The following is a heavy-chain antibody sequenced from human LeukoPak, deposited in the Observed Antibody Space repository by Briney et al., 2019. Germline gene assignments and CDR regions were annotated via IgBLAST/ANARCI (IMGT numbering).Heavy chain of an antibody. D-gene: IGHD3-22*01. J-gene: IGHJ4*02. Sequence: GESLQISCKGSGYSFTSYWIGWVRRMPGKGLEWMGIIYPGDSDTRYSPSFQGQVTISVDKSISTAYLQWSSLKASDTAMYYCARLEGGHYYDSSGYSQYWGQGTLVTVSS. CDR2: IYPGDSDT. CDR3: ARLEGGHYYDSSGYSQY. CDR1: GYSFTSYW. V-gene: IGHV5-51*01.